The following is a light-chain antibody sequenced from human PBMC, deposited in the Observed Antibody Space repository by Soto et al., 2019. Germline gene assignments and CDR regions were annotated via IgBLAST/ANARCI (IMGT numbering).Light chain of an antibody. CDR1: SSNIGGTNY. J-gene: IGLJ2*01. CDR3: ASWDDILGAVI. CDR2: SNN. Sequence: QSVLTQPPSASGTPGQKVFISCSGSSSNIGGTNYAYWYQQLPGAAPKLLMHSNNLRPSGVPERISGSKFGTAASLAISGLRSEDEAVYYCASWDDILGAVIFGGVTTLTVL. V-gene: IGLV1-47*02.